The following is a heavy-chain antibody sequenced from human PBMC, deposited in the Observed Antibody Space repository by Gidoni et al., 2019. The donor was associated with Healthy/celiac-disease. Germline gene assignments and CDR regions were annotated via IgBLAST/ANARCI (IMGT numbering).Heavy chain of an antibody. CDR1: GFPFSSYS. J-gene: IGHJ6*02. D-gene: IGHD5-18*01. V-gene: IGHV3-21*01. Sequence: EVQLVESGGGLVKPGGSLRLSCAASGFPFSSYSMNWVRQAPGKGLEWVSSISSSSSYIYYADSVKGRFTISRDNAKNSLYLQMNSLRAEDTAVYYCARDRGPDTAMAYYYYGMDVWGQGTTVTVSS. CDR3: ARDRGPDTAMAYYYYGMDV. CDR2: ISSSSSYI.